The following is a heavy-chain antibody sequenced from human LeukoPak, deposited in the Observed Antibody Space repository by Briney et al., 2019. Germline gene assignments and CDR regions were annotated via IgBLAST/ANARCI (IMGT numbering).Heavy chain of an antibody. D-gene: IGHD3-22*01. CDR3: ARVPSSLDYYDSSGPRDY. Sequence: ASVTVSCKASGGTFSSYAISWVRQAPGQGLEWMGRIIPILGIANYAQKFQGRVTITADKSTSTAYMELSSLRSEDTAVYYCARVPSSLDYYDSSGPRDYWGQGTLVTVSS. CDR1: GGTFSSYA. J-gene: IGHJ4*02. V-gene: IGHV1-69*04. CDR2: IIPILGIA.